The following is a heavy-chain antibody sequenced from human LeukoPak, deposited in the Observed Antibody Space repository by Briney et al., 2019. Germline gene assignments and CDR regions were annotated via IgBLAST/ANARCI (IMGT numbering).Heavy chain of an antibody. CDR1: GGSISSSSYY. V-gene: IGHV4-39*07. Sequence: PSETLSLTCTVSGGSISSSSYYWGWIRQPPGKGLEWIGSIYYSGSTYYNPSLKSRVTISVDTSKNQFSLKLSSVTAADTAVYYCARGLVVVAATGAVFDYWGQGTLVTVSS. CDR2: IYYSGST. D-gene: IGHD2-15*01. J-gene: IGHJ4*02. CDR3: ARGLVVVAATGAVFDY.